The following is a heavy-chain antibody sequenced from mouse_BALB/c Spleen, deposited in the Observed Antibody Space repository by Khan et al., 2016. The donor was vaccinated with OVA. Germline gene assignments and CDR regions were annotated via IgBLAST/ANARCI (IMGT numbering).Heavy chain of an antibody. D-gene: IGHD1-1*01. V-gene: IGHV1-7*01. CDR1: GYTFINYW. CDR3: ARRGLRWDFDD. Sequence: QVQLQQSGAELAKPGASVKMSCKASGYTFINYWILWVKQRPGQGREWIGYINPSTGYTEYNQHFKAKATLTADKSSSTAYMQLSSLTSEDSAVYYCARRGLRWDFDDWAQGPTLTVSS. CDR2: INPSTGYT. J-gene: IGHJ2*01.